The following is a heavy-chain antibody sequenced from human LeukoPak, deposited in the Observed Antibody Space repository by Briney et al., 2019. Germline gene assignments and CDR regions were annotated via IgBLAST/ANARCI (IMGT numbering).Heavy chain of an antibody. CDR3: ARVVSSGWYSDY. D-gene: IGHD6-19*01. CDR2: ISSSGSTI. CDR1: GYTFSSYE. Sequence: GGSLRLSCAASGYTFSSYEMNWVRQAPGKGLEWVSYISSSGSTIYYADSVKGRFTISIDNAKNSLYLQMNSLRAEDTAVYYCARVVSSGWYSDYWGQGTLVTVSS. J-gene: IGHJ4*02. V-gene: IGHV3-48*03.